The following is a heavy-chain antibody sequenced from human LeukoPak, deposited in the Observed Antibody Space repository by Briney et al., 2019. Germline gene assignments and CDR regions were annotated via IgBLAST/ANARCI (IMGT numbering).Heavy chain of an antibody. CDR3: ARVATRRKNFDY. D-gene: IGHD5-12*01. J-gene: IGHJ4*02. CDR1: GFTFSSYA. V-gene: IGHV3-23*01. Sequence: GGSLRLSCAASGFTFSSYAMSWVRQAPGKGLEWVSAISGSGGSTYYADSVKGRFTISRDNSKNTLYPQMNSLRAEDTAVYYCARVATRRKNFDYWGQGTLVAVSS. CDR2: ISGSGGST.